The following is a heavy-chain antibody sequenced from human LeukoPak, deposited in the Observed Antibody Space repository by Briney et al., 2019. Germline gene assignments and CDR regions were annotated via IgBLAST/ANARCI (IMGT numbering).Heavy chain of an antibody. J-gene: IGHJ6*02. V-gene: IGHV3-7*03. D-gene: IGHD6-13*01. Sequence: QTGGSLRLSCAASGFTFSLYWMTWVRQHPGRGLEWVANIKQDGSEKFYLDSVKGRFTISRDNSKNTLYLQMNSLRAEDTAVYYCAKDPLCSSCHYYGMDVWGQGTTVTVSS. CDR3: AKDPLCSSCHYYGMDV. CDR2: IKQDGSEK. CDR1: GFTFSLYW.